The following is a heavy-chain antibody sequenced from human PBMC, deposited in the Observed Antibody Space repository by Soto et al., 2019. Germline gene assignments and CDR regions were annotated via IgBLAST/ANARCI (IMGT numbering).Heavy chain of an antibody. CDR2: ITDSGSDT. Sequence: GGSLRLSCAASGFTFKKYAMGWVRQAPGKGLDWVSAITDSGSDTYYVDSVKGRFTISRGNSKNTLSLQMNSLTAEDTALYYCAKLGSSSWSPRYLFDYWGQGSLVTGSS. D-gene: IGHD2-2*01. CDR1: GFTFKKYA. CDR3: AKLGSSSWSPRYLFDY. J-gene: IGHJ4*02. V-gene: IGHV3-23*01.